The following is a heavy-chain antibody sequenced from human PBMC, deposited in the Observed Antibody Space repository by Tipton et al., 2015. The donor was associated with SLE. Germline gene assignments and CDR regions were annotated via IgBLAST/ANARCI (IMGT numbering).Heavy chain of an antibody. CDR1: GGSITSHY. CDR2: IHHSGSA. CDR3: ASWGPIVYYYYYMDV. J-gene: IGHJ6*03. D-gene: IGHD3-16*01. V-gene: IGHV4-59*11. Sequence: TLSLTCTVSGGSITSHYWSWVRQPPGKGLEWIGYIHHSGSANQNPSLKSRVTISVDTSKNQFSLNLSSVTAADTAVYYCASWGPIVYYYYYMDVWGKGTTVTVSS.